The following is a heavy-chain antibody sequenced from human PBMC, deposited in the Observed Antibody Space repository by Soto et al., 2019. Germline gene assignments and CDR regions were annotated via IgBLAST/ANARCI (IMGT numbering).Heavy chain of an antibody. V-gene: IGHV4-59*01. J-gene: IGHJ6*02. CDR2: IYYSGST. Sequence: SETLSLTCTVSGGSISSYYWSWIRQPPGKGLEWIGYIYYSGSTNYNPSLKSRVTISVDTSKNQFSLKLSSVTAADTAVYYCARELRYFDWSGYYYYGMDVWGQGTTVTVSS. CDR3: ARELRYFDWSGYYYYGMDV. CDR1: GGSISSYY. D-gene: IGHD3-9*01.